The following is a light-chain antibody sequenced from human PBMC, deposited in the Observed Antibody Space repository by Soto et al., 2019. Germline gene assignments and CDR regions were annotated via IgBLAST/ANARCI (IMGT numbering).Light chain of an antibody. CDR2: DVT. J-gene: IGLJ1*01. CDR3: SSYAGRYTYV. CDR1: SSDVGGYNY. V-gene: IGLV2-11*01. Sequence: QSALTQPRSVSGSPGQSVSIFCTGTSSDVGGYNYVSWYQQHPGKAPKVMIYDVTKRPPGVPDRFSGSKSGNTASLTISGLQSEDEAGYYCSSYAGRYTYVFGTGTKVTVL.